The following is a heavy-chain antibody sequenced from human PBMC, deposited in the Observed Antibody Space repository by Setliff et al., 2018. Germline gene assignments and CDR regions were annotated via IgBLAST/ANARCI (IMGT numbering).Heavy chain of an antibody. V-gene: IGHV1-24*01. D-gene: IGHD5-18*01. Sequence: ASVKVSCKVSGYTLTELSMHWVRQAPGKGLEWMGGFDPEDGETIYAQKFEGRVTMTEDTSTDTAYMEVRSLRSDDTAVYYCARDIATGGYTYGFFYWGQGTMVTVSS. CDR3: ARDIATGGYTYGFFY. CDR2: FDPEDGET. J-gene: IGHJ4*02. CDR1: GYTLTELS.